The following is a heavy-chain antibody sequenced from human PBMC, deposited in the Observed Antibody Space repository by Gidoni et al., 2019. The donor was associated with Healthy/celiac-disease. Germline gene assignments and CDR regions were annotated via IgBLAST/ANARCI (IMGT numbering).Heavy chain of an antibody. Sequence: QLQLPESGPGLVKPSETLSLTCTVYSGSISSSSSYWGWIRQPPGKGLEWIGSIYYSGSTYYNPSLKSRVSISVDTSKNQFSRKLSSVTAADKAVYYCARRGIAAAGDAFDIWGQGTMVTVSS. CDR3: ARRGIAAAGDAFDI. D-gene: IGHD6-13*01. CDR2: IYYSGST. CDR1: SGSISSSSSY. J-gene: IGHJ3*02. V-gene: IGHV4-39*01.